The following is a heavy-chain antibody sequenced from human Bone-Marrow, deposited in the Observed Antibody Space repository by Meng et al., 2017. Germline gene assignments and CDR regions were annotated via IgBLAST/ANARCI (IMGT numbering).Heavy chain of an antibody. CDR3: ARNVGGVGVDY. J-gene: IGHJ4*02. CDR1: GFTFSDDY. CDR2: ISSSGSTI. V-gene: IGHV3-11*01. D-gene: IGHD3-10*01. Sequence: VELVEAGGGFVRSGGSLRLSCAASGFTFSDDYMSWVRQAPGKGLECVSYISSSGSTIYYADSVKGRFTISRDNAKNSLYLQMNSLRAEDTAVYYCARNVGGVGVDYWGQGTLVTVSS.